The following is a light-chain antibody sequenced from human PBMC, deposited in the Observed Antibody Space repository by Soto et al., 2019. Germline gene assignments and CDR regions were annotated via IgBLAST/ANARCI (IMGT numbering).Light chain of an antibody. J-gene: IGLJ2*01. CDR3: CSYTTTNTVV. V-gene: IGLV2-14*01. CDR2: EVN. CDR1: SSDIGGSDF. Sequence: QSALTQPASVSGSPGQSITISCTGTSSDIGGSDFVSWYQQHPGKVPKLVMSEVNNRPSGVSSRFSGSKSGNTASLTISGLQAEDEADYYCCSYTTTNTVVFGGGNKLTVL.